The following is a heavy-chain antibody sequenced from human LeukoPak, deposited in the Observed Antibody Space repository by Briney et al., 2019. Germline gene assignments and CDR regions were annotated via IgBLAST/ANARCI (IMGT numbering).Heavy chain of an antibody. CDR1: GFTFSRYA. J-gene: IGHJ4*02. CDR3: AKDVGGEMLDC. Sequence: GGSLRLSCAASGFTFSRYAMAWVRQAPARGLEWVATISDSGVNTHYADSVKGRFTISRDNSRNTVRLEMSSLRAEDTAVYYCAKDVGGEMLDCWGQGTLVTVSS. CDR2: ISDSGVNT. D-gene: IGHD3-16*01. V-gene: IGHV3-23*01.